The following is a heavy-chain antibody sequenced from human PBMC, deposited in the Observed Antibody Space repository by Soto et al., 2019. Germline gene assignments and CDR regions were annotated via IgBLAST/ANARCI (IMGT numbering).Heavy chain of an antibody. D-gene: IGHD2-15*01. CDR3: ARGVDCSGGSCFSVCYYYYGFDV. CDR1: GYTFTSYG. J-gene: IGHJ6*02. V-gene: IGHV1-18*04. CDR2: ISAYNDNT. Sequence: QVQLVQSGTEVKKPGASVKVSCKASGYTFTSYGISWVRQAPGQGLEWMGWISAYNDNTIYTQKLQGRVTMTTDTATSTAYMALRSLRSDDTAVYYCARGVDCSGGSCFSVCYYYYGFDVWGQGTTLTVSS.